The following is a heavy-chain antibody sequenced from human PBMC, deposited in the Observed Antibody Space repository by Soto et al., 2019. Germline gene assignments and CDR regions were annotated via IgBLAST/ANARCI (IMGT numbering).Heavy chain of an antibody. CDR2: GSYSGTT. CDR1: GVSVSSGSFY. V-gene: IGHV4-61*01. CDR3: ARGATVTQYDY. Sequence: SETLSLTCTVSGVSVSSGSFYWAWIRQPPGKGLEWIGFGSYSGTTNYKPSLKSRVTISVDTSRSQISLKVSSLTAADTAVYYCARGATVTQYDYRRQGTLVTVSS. J-gene: IGHJ4*02. D-gene: IGHD4-17*01.